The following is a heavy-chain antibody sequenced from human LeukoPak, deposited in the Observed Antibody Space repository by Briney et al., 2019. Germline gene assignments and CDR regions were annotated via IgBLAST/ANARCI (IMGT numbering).Heavy chain of an antibody. Sequence: GESLKITRKVSGYSFTSYWIAWVRQMPGKGLEWMGVIYPGDSDTRYNPSFQGQVTISADKSISTAYLQWSSLKASDTAMYYCAAVKGNTRYYMDVWGKGTTVTVSS. J-gene: IGHJ6*03. CDR3: AAVKGNTRYYMDV. D-gene: IGHD2-2*02. CDR2: IYPGDSDT. CDR1: GYSFTSYW. V-gene: IGHV5-51*01.